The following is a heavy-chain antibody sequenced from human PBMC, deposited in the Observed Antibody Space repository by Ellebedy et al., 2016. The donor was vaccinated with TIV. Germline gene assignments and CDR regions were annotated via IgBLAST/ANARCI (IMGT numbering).Heavy chain of an antibody. J-gene: IGHJ5*02. D-gene: IGHD3-10*01. CDR1: GYSISSGYY. Sequence: SETLSLXXTVSGYSISSGYYWGWIRQPPGKGLEWIGSIYHSGSTNYNPSLKSRVTISVDTSKNQFSLKLSSVTAADTAVYYCARGRIGTMVRGGKNWFDPWGQGTLVTVSS. CDR3: ARGRIGTMVRGGKNWFDP. V-gene: IGHV4-38-2*02. CDR2: IYHSGST.